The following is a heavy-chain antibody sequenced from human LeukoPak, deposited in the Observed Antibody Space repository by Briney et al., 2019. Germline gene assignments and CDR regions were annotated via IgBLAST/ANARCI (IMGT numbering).Heavy chain of an antibody. J-gene: IGHJ4*02. D-gene: IGHD6-13*01. V-gene: IGHV3-30*18. CDR1: GFTFSSYG. CDR3: AKERYSSSWYLFDY. Sequence: GRSLRLSCAASGFTFSSYGMHWVRQAPGKGLEWVAVISYDGSNKYYADSVKGRFTISRDNSKNTLYLQMNSLRTEDTAVYYCAKERYSSSWYLFDYWGQGTLVTVSS. CDR2: ISYDGSNK.